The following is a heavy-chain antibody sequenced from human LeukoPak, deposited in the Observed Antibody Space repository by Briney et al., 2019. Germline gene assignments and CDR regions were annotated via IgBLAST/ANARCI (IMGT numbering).Heavy chain of an antibody. D-gene: IGHD3-22*01. Sequence: SETLSLTCTVSGGSISSSTVYWGWIRQPPGKGLEWIGGINYSGYTYYNPSLKSRVTISVDTPKNQFSLKLSSVTASDTAVYYCARPGYYDNSGFNFDYWGQGTLVTVSS. V-gene: IGHV4-39*01. J-gene: IGHJ4*02. CDR1: GGSISSSTVY. CDR3: ARPGYYDNSGFNFDY. CDR2: INYSGYT.